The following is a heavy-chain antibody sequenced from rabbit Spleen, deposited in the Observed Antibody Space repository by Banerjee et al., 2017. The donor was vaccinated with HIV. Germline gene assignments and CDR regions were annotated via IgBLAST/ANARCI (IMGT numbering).Heavy chain of an antibody. V-gene: IGHV1S45*01. CDR3: ARDLAGVIGWNFYL. CDR2: ADTGNSVA. CDR1: GFTLSSYYM. J-gene: IGHJ4*01. Sequence: QEHLKESGGGLVQPGGSLKLSCKASGFTLSSYYMNWVRQAPGKGLEWIGYADTGNSVAYYANWAKGRFTISKTSSTTVTLQMTSLTAADTATYFCARDLAGVIGWNFYLWGPGTLVTVS. D-gene: IGHD4-1*01.